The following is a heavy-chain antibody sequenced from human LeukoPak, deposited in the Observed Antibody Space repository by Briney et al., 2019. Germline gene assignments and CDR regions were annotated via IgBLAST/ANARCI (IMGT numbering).Heavy chain of an antibody. V-gene: IGHV3-23*01. CDR2: ISGSGGST. Sequence: GGSLRLSCAAPGFTFSSYAMSWVRQAPGKGLEWVSAISGSGGSTYYADSVKGRFTISRDNSKNTLYLQMNSLRAEDTAVYYCAKDSDYDILTGYYHDYWGQGTLVTVSS. CDR1: GFTFSSYA. J-gene: IGHJ4*02. D-gene: IGHD3-9*01. CDR3: AKDSDYDILTGYYHDY.